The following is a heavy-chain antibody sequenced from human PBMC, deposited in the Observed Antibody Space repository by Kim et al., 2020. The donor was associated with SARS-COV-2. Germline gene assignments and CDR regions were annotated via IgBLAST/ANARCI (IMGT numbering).Heavy chain of an antibody. J-gene: IGHJ3*02. Sequence: ASVKVSCKASGYTFTSYGISWVRQAPGQGLEWMGWISAYNGNTNYAQKLQGRVTMTTDTSTSTAYMELRSLRSDDTAVYYCARDLLGLYYYDSSGYLPRDAFDIWGQGTMVTVSS. CDR3: ARDLLGLYYYDSSGYLPRDAFDI. D-gene: IGHD3-22*01. V-gene: IGHV1-18*01. CDR2: ISAYNGNT. CDR1: GYTFTSYG.